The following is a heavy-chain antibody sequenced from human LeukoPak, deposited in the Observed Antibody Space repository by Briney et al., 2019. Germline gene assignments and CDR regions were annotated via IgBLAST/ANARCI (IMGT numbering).Heavy chain of an antibody. Sequence: GGSLRLSCRGSGFKFDDYGVTWIRQAPGKGLEWVSRINSDGSSTSYADSVKGRFTISRDNAKNTLYLQMNSLRAEDTAVYYCARDRVELGWGAFEIWGQGTMVTVSS. CDR1: GFKFDDYG. J-gene: IGHJ3*02. V-gene: IGHV3-74*01. CDR3: ARDRVELGWGAFEI. CDR2: INSDGSST. D-gene: IGHD7-27*01.